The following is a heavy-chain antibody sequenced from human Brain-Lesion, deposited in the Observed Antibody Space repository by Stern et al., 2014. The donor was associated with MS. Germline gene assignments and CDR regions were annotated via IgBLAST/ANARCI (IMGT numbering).Heavy chain of an antibody. D-gene: IGHD1-26*01. CDR1: GGSISSSTYS. Sequence: VQLEESGPGLVKPSETLSLTCTVSGGSISSSTYSWAWIRQPPGKGLEWIGDIFYSGSTYYNPSLKSRVTISVDMSKNQFSLKLSSVTAADTAIYYCARHDSVPRPSQLYSARDRGPGYFDYWGQGTLVTVSS. CDR2: IFYSGST. V-gene: IGHV4-39*01. J-gene: IGHJ4*02. CDR3: ARHDSVPRPSQLYSARDRGPGYFDY.